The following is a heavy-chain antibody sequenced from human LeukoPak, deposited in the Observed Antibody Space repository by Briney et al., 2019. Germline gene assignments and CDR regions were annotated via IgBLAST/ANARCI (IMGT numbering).Heavy chain of an antibody. Sequence: GSLRLSCSASGFTFSNYAMHWVRPAPGKGLEYVSDISSNGGITYYADSVKGRFTVSRDNSKNMLYLQMNSLRAEDTAVYYCVKDKYPVVVAATLDYWGQGILVTVSS. J-gene: IGHJ4*02. CDR2: ISSNGGIT. CDR1: GFTFSNYA. V-gene: IGHV3-64D*09. CDR3: VKDKYPVVVAATLDY. D-gene: IGHD2-15*01.